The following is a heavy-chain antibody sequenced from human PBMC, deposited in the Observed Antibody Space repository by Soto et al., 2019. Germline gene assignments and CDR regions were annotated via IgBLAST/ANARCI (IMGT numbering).Heavy chain of an antibody. CDR3: AKARFDSRGTFFRVGFYDV. CDR1: GGSFSGYY. V-gene: IGHV4-34*01. CDR2: INHSGST. J-gene: IGHJ4*02. Sequence: PSETLSLTCAVYGGSFSGYYWSWIRQPPGKGLEWIGEINHSGSTNYNPSLKSRVTISVDTSKNQFSLKLSSVTVEDTAVYSCAKARFDSRGTFFRVGFYDVWGRGTLVTVSS. D-gene: IGHD3-22*01.